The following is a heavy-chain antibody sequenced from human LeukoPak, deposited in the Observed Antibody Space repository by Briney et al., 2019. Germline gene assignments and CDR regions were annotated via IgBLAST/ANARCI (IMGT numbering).Heavy chain of an antibody. CDR2: IYTDGRT. J-gene: IGHJ3*02. Sequence: GGSLRLSCAASGFSVSSNYISWVRQAPGKGLEWVSIIYTDGRTFHADSVRGRFTMSRDTSKNTLDLQMNSLRADDTAVYFCARDRHRYRGGNGDGDAFDIWGQGTKVTVSS. V-gene: IGHV3-53*01. CDR3: ARDRHRYRGGNGDGDAFDI. D-gene: IGHD5-12*01. CDR1: GFSVSSNY.